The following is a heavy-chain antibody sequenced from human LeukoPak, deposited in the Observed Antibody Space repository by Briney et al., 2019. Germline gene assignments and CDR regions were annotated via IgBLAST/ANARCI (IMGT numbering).Heavy chain of an antibody. V-gene: IGHV4-4*07. CDR1: GGSISSYY. CDR3: ARELPGPFYYYYYMDV. CDR2: IYTSGST. Sequence: SETLSLTCTVSGGSISSYYWSWIRQPAGKGLEWIGRIYTSGSTNYNPSLKSRVTISVDTSKNQFSLKLGSVTAADTAVYYCARELPGPFYYYYYMDVWGKGTTVTISS. D-gene: IGHD1-14*01. J-gene: IGHJ6*03.